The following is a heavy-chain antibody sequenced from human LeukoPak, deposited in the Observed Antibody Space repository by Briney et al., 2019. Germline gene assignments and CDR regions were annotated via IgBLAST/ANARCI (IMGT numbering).Heavy chain of an antibody. CDR2: IYYSGST. CDR3: ARVSGFPEPHNWFDP. J-gene: IGHJ5*02. Sequence: PSETLSLTCTVSGGSVSSGSYYWSWIRQPPGKGLEWIGYIYYSGSTNYNPSLKSRVTISVDTSKNQFSLKLSSVTAADTAVYYCARVSGFPEPHNWFDPWGQGTLVTVSS. V-gene: IGHV4-61*01. CDR1: GGSVSSGSYY. D-gene: IGHD1-14*01.